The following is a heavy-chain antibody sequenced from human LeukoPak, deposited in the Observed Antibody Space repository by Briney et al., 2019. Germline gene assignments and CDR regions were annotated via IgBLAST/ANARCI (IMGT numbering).Heavy chain of an antibody. CDR2: IYYSGST. D-gene: IGHD4-23*01. CDR3: ARGDYGGNSLDH. V-gene: IGHV4-59*01. J-gene: IGHJ4*02. Sequence: SETLSLTCAVSGGSISSYYWSWIRQPPGKGLEWIGYIYYSGSTNYNPSLKSRVTISVDTSKNQFSLKLSSVTAADTAVYYCARGDYGGNSLDHWGQGTLVTVSS. CDR1: GGSISSYY.